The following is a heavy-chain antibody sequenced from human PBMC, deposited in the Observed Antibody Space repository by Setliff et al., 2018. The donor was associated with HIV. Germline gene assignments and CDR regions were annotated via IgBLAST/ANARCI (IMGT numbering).Heavy chain of an antibody. Sequence: PGGSLRLSCAASGFTFSSYSMNWVRQSPGKGLEWVSYITSDSSYIFNADSVKGRFTISRDNAKNSLYLQMNSLRAEDTAVYYCARDGTRLLAAMDVWGKGTTVTAP. J-gene: IGHJ6*03. V-gene: IGHV3-21*05. CDR2: ITSDSSYI. CDR1: GFTFSSYS. CDR3: ARDGTRLLAAMDV. D-gene: IGHD3-3*01.